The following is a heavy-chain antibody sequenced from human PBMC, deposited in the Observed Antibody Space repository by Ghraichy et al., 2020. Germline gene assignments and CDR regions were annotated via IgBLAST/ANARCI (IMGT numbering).Heavy chain of an antibody. J-gene: IGHJ4*02. CDR3: ARVPGYYDSSGPVDY. D-gene: IGHD3-22*01. Sequence: SETLSLTCTVSGGSISSYYWSWIRQPPGKGLEWIGYIYYSGSTNYNPSLKSRVTISVDTSKNQFSLKLSSVTAADTAVYYCARVPGYYDSSGPVDYWGQGTLVTVSS. V-gene: IGHV4-59*01. CDR2: IYYSGST. CDR1: GGSISSYY.